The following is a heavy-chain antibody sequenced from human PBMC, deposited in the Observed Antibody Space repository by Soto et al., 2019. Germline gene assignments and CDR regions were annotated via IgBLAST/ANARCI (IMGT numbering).Heavy chain of an antibody. CDR2: INSDGSST. CDR3: ARALRGYSSSWYSYNFDY. J-gene: IGHJ4*02. V-gene: IGHV3-74*01. CDR1: GFTFSSYW. D-gene: IGHD6-13*01. Sequence: GGSLRLSCAASGFTFSSYWMHWVRQAPGKGLVWVSRINSDGSSTSYADSVKGRFTISRDNAKNTLYLQMNSLRAEDTAVYYCARALRGYSSSWYSYNFDYWGQGTLVTVSS.